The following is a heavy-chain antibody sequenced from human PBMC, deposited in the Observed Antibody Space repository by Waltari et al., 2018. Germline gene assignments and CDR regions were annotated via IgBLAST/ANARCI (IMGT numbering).Heavy chain of an antibody. V-gene: IGHV3-23*01. J-gene: IGHJ6*03. Sequence: EEHLLESGGDLVQPGGSLSLSCAASGFTFSSHAMTWVRQAPGRGLEWVSTITASGRSAVFAEAVKGRLTISRDNTKNTLYLQMNSLRAEDTAVYYCAKDGHSVSYYYYMDVWGKGTTVTVSS. D-gene: IGHD3-3*02. CDR1: GFTFSSHA. CDR3: AKDGHSVSYYYYMDV. CDR2: ITASGRSA.